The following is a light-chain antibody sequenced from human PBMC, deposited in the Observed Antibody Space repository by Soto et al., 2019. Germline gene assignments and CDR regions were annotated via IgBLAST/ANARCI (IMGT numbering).Light chain of an antibody. CDR1: QTIGNY. V-gene: IGKV1-39*01. J-gene: IGKJ2*01. Sequence: DIQMTQSPSTLSASVGDRVSITCRASQTIGNYLIWYQHRPGKAPKVLIYAASNLKIGVPSRFSGSGSGTDFTLTISNLQPEDSATYYCQQSYAAPLTFGIGTKVDI. CDR2: AAS. CDR3: QQSYAAPLT.